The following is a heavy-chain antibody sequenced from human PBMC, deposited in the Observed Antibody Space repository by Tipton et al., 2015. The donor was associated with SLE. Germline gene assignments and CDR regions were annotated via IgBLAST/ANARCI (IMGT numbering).Heavy chain of an antibody. J-gene: IGHJ3*02. CDR3: AREINEGVPDAFDI. Sequence: LRLSCAVSGYSISSGYYWGWIRQPPGKGLEWIGSIYHSGSTYYNPSLKSRVTISVDTSKNQFSLKLSSVTAADTAVYYCAREINEGVPDAFDIWGQGTMVTVSS. CDR1: GYSISSGYY. CDR2: IYHSGST. V-gene: IGHV4-38-2*02. D-gene: IGHD1-1*01.